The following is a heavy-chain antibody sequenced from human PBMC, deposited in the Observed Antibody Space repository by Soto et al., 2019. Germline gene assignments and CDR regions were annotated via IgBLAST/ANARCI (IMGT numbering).Heavy chain of an antibody. CDR2: INPSGGST. J-gene: IGHJ3*02. CDR1: GYTFTSYY. V-gene: IGHV1-46*01. D-gene: IGHD1-26*01. Sequence: QVQLVQSGAEVKKPGASVKVSCKASGYTFTSYYMHWVRQAPGQGLEWMGIINPSGGSTSYAQKFQCRVTMTRDTSTSTVYMELSSLRSEDTAVYYCARDLDSGSYWGAFDIWGQGTMVTVSS. CDR3: ARDLDSGSYWGAFDI.